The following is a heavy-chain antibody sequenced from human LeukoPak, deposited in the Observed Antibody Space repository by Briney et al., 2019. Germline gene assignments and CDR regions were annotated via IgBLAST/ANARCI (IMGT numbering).Heavy chain of an antibody. D-gene: IGHD2-2*01. CDR3: ARPQVVPAANDAFDI. CDR1: GYTFTSYG. CDR2: ISAYNGNT. Sequence: GASVKVSCKASGYTFTSYGISWVRQAPGQGLEWMGWISAYNGNTNYAQKLQGRVTMTTDTSTSTAYMELRSLRSDDTAVYYCARPQVVPAANDAFDIWGQGTMVTVSS. J-gene: IGHJ3*02. V-gene: IGHV1-18*01.